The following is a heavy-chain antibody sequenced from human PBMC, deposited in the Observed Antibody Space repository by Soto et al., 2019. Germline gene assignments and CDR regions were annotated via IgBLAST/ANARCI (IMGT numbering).Heavy chain of an antibody. J-gene: IGHJ1*01. CDR1: GFTFSSYA. V-gene: IGHV3-23*01. Sequence: EVPLLESGGGLVQPGGSLRLSCAASGFTFSSYAMSWVRQAPGKGLEWVSGISGSGDSTYYADSVKGRFTISRDNSXNXXYLQMNSLRAEDTAVYYCAKGVPGIAVAGTGYFQHWGQGTLVTVSS. D-gene: IGHD6-19*01. CDR3: AKGVPGIAVAGTGYFQH. CDR2: ISGSGDST.